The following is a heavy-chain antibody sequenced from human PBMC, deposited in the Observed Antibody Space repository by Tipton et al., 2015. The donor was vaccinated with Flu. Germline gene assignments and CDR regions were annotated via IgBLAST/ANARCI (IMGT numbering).Heavy chain of an antibody. J-gene: IGHJ4*02. CDR2: IYHSGST. D-gene: IGHD4-17*01. CDR3: ARSYGD. CDR1: GYSISSGYY. Sequence: TLSLTCTVSGYSISSGYYWGWIRQPPGKGLEWIGSIYHSGSTYYNPSLKGRVTISVDTSKNQFSLKLSSVTAADTAVYYCARSYGDWGQGTLVTVSS. V-gene: IGHV4-38-2*02.